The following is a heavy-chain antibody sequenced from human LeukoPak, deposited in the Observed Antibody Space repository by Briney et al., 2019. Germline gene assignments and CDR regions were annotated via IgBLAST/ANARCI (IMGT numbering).Heavy chain of an antibody. D-gene: IGHD5/OR15-5a*01. CDR2: ISTYNNNA. CDR1: GYTFTNYG. Sequence: ASVKVSCKASGYTFTNYGFSWVRQAPGQGLEWMGWISTYNNNAKYAQKFQGRVTMTTDTSTSTAYMELRSLRSDDTAVYYCARVEAKRRSTGDYWGQGTLVTVSS. J-gene: IGHJ4*02. V-gene: IGHV1-18*01. CDR3: ARVEAKRRSTGDY.